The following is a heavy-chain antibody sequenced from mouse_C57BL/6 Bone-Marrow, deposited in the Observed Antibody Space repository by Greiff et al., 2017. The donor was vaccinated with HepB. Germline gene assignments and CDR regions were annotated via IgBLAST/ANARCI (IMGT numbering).Heavy chain of an antibody. CDR3: VRQGITTVVDWYFDV. Sequence: EVKVVESGGGLVQPKGSLKLSCAASGFSFNTYAMNWVRQAPGKGLEWVARIRSKSNNYATYYADSVKDIFTISRDDSESMLYLQMNNLKTEDTAMYYCVRQGITTVVDWYFDVWGTGTTVTVSS. CDR2: IRSKSNNYAT. J-gene: IGHJ1*03. D-gene: IGHD1-1*01. CDR1: GFSFNTYA. V-gene: IGHV10-1*01.